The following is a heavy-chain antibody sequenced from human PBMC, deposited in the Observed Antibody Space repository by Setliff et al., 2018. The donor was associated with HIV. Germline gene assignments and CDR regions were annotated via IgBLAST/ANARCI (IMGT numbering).Heavy chain of an antibody. V-gene: IGHV4-38-2*02. Sequence: SETLSLTCTVSGYSISSGYYWGWIRQPPGKGLEWIGSIYHSGSTYYNPSLKSRVTISVDTSKNQFSLKLSSVTAADTAVYYCARDDSSGRHFYYYYGMDVWGQGTTVTVSS. CDR1: GYSISSGYY. CDR2: IYHSGST. CDR3: ARDDSSGRHFYYYYGMDV. J-gene: IGHJ6*02. D-gene: IGHD6-19*01.